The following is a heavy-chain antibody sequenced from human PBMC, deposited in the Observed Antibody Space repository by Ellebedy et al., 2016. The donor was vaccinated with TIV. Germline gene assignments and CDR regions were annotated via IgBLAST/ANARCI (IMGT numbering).Heavy chain of an antibody. CDR3: GKGRGGRYYGMDV. Sequence: GESLKISCAASGYTSGVTFSTYGMNWVRQAPGKGLEWVASISGSGNSLYYVDSVKGRFTISRDNSKSILYLQMKSLRAEDTAVYYCGKGRGGRYYGMDVWGHGTTVTVS. J-gene: IGHJ6*02. V-gene: IGHV3-23*01. CDR2: ISGSGNSL. CDR1: GYTSGVTFSTYG. D-gene: IGHD3-10*01.